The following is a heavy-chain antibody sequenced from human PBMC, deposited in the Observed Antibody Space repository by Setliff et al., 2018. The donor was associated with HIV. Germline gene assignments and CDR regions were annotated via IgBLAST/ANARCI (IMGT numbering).Heavy chain of an antibody. V-gene: IGHV3-7*03. CDR1: GFTFSSSW. J-gene: IGHJ3*02. D-gene: IGHD3-22*01. CDR2: IKQDGSQK. Sequence: GGSLRLSCAASGFTFSSSWMNWVRQAPGKGLEWVANIKQDGSQKYYVDSVKGRFTISRDNARNSLYLQTNSLRAEDTAVYYCARDLTYHYDSGGYYDAFDIWGQGTMVTVSS. CDR3: ARDLTYHYDSGGYYDAFDI.